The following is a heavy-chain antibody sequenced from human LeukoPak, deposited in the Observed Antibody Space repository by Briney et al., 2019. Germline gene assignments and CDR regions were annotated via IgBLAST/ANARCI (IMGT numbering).Heavy chain of an antibody. CDR3: ARDDVDTPPFDY. CDR1: DASISSYY. Sequence: PSETLSLTCTVSDASISSYYWSWIRQPAGKGLEWIGRVYVSGTSVYNPSLKSRVTMSVDTSKNQLSLRLKSVTAADTAVYYCARDDVDTPPFDYLGQGTLVTVSS. J-gene: IGHJ4*02. V-gene: IGHV4-4*07. CDR2: VYVSGTS. D-gene: IGHD5-18*01.